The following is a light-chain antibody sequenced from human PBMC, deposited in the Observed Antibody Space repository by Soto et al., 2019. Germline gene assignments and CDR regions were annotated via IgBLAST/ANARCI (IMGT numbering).Light chain of an antibody. Sequence: DIQMTQSPSSLSASVGDRVTITCRASQGISNYLAWYQQKPGKVPKLLIYAASTLHSGVPSRFIGIGSGTDFTLTISSLQPEDVATYYCQKYNSAPRTFGQGTKVEIK. CDR3: QKYNSAPRT. CDR2: AAS. J-gene: IGKJ1*01. V-gene: IGKV1-27*01. CDR1: QGISNY.